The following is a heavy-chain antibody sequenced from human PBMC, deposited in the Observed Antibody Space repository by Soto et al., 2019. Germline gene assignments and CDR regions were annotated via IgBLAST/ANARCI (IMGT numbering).Heavy chain of an antibody. Sequence: QVQLQQWGAGLLKPSETLSLTCAVYGGSFSGYYWSWIRQPPGKGLEWIGEINHSGSTNYNPSLKCRVTISVDKSKNQFSRKLSSVTAADTAVYYCARRVAVLAYTMIGAFDIWGQGTMVTVSS. J-gene: IGHJ3*02. CDR2: INHSGST. CDR3: ARRVAVLAYTMIGAFDI. D-gene: IGHD3-16*01. CDR1: GGSFSGYY. V-gene: IGHV4-34*01.